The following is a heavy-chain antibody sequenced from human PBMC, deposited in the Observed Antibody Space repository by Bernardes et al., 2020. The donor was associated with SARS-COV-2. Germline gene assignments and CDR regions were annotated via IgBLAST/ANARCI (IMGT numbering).Heavy chain of an antibody. D-gene: IGHD4-17*01. V-gene: IGHV5-51*01. J-gene: IGHJ6*02. Sequence: GRVTISADKSVNTAYLQWSSLKASDTAIYYCARRRYGYFGVDVWGQGTTVTVSS. CDR3: ARRRYGYFGVDV.